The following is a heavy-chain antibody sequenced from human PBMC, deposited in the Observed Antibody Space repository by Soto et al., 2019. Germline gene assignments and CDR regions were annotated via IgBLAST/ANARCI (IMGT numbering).Heavy chain of an antibody. CDR2: IYSGGAT. V-gene: IGHV3-53*01. CDR1: GFTVSSNY. Sequence: EVQLVESGAGLIQPGGSLRLSCAASGFTVSSNYMNWVRQAPGKGLEWVSVIYSGGATYYADSVKGRFTISRDNSQNTLYLQMNSLRDEDTAVYYCARGLGRPYYDSSAYFHLDYWGQGTLVTVSS. D-gene: IGHD3-22*01. J-gene: IGHJ4*02. CDR3: ARGLGRPYYDSSAYFHLDY.